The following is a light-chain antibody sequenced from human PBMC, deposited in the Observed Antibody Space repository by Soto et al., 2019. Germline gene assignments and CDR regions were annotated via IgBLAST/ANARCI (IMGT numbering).Light chain of an antibody. Sequence: QSVLTQPPSVSAAPGQKVTISCSGSSSNIGNNYVSWYQQLPGTAPKLLIYDNNKRPSGIPDRFSGSKSGTSATLGITGLQTGDEADYYCGTWDSSLSCLVFGGGTKLTVL. CDR3: GTWDSSLSCLV. J-gene: IGLJ2*01. CDR1: SSNIGNNY. V-gene: IGLV1-51*01. CDR2: DNN.